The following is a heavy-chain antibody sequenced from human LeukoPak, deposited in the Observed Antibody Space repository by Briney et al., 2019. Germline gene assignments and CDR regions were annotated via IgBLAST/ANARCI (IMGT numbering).Heavy chain of an antibody. V-gene: IGHV3-30-3*01. Sequence: AGGSLRLSCAASGFTFSSYAMLWVRQAPGKGLVGGAVISYDGSNKYYAESVKGRFTISRDNSKNTLYLQMNSLRAEDTAVYYCARDLNRISYADYYYGMDVWGQGTTVTVSS. CDR3: ARDLNRISYADYYYGMDV. J-gene: IGHJ6*02. CDR1: GFTFSSYA. CDR2: ISYDGSNK. D-gene: IGHD2-2*01.